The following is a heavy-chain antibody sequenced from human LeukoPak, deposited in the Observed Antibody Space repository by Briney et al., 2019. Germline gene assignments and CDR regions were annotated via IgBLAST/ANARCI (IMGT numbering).Heavy chain of an antibody. J-gene: IGHJ5*02. V-gene: IGHV1-69*04. CDR1: GGTFTNYA. CDR3: ARAVDDDLAGYYWGDWFDP. Sequence: GASVKVSCKATGGTFTNYAVSWVRQAPGQGLEWMGRLIVTLGTPNYAQKFQGRVAITADKSTSTAYMESSSLRSEDTAVYYCARAVDDDLAGYYWGDWFDPWGQGTLVTVSS. CDR2: LIVTLGTP. D-gene: IGHD3-9*01.